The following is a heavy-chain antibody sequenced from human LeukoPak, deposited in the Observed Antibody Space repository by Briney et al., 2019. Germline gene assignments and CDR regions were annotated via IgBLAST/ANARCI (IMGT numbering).Heavy chain of an antibody. CDR3: ARSSAMYAFDI. Sequence: PSETLSLTCAVSGYSISSGYYWGWIRQPPGKGLEWIGSIYHSGSTYYNPSLKSRVTISVDTSKNQFSLKLSSVTAADTAVYYCARSSAMYAFDIWGQGTMVTVSS. J-gene: IGHJ3*02. V-gene: IGHV4-38-2*01. D-gene: IGHD2-2*01. CDR1: GYSISSGYY. CDR2: IYHSGST.